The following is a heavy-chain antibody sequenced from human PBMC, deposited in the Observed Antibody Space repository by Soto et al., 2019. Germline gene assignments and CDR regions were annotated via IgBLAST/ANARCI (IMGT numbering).Heavy chain of an antibody. Sequence: EVQLVVSGGLVVRPGGSLRLSCAGSGFTFDDHTRHWVRQAPGKGLEWVSLITWDAGSAFYADSVRGRFTISRDNSKNSLYLQMNSLRTEDSALYYCAKEKDRIFDYWGRGTPVTVSS. V-gene: IGHV3-43*01. CDR1: GFTFDDHT. CDR2: ITWDAGSA. CDR3: AKEKDRIFDY. J-gene: IGHJ4*02.